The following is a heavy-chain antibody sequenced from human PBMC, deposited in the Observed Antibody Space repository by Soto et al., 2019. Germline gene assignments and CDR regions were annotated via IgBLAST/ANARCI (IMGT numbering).Heavy chain of an antibody. CDR2: INPTGST. CDR3: ARGLYCSGSSCYGNYYYRDV. D-gene: IGHD2-15*01. Sequence: PSETLSLTCAVYGGSFSGYYWSWLRQSPGKGLEWIGEINPTGSTNYNPSLRSRVTISVDKSKNQFSLRLSSVTAADTAVYYCARGLYCSGSSCYGNYYYRDVWGKGTTVTVSS. CDR1: GGSFSGYY. V-gene: IGHV4-34*01. J-gene: IGHJ6*03.